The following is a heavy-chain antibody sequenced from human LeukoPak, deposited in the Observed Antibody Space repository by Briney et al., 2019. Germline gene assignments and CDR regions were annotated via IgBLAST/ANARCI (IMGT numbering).Heavy chain of an antibody. CDR3: ARGDRSSSVLEDAFDL. J-gene: IGHJ3*01. CDR2: INPNSGGT. CDR1: GYTFTGNY. Sequence: ASVKVSCKASGYTFTGNYIHWARQAPGQGLEWMGWINPNSGGTNFAQRFQGRVTMTRDTSITTAYMDLTRLTSDDTAVYYCARGDRSSSVLEDAFDLWGQGTMVTVSS. V-gene: IGHV1-2*02. D-gene: IGHD6-6*01.